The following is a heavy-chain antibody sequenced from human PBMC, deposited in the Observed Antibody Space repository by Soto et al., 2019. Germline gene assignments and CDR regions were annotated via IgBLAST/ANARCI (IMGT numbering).Heavy chain of an antibody. CDR2: IIPIFGTA. D-gene: IGHD2-8*01. CDR1: GGTFSSYA. V-gene: IGHV1-69*13. Sequence: ASVKVSCKASGGTFSSYAISWVRQAPGQGLEWMGGIIPIFGTANYAQKFQGRVTITADESTSTAYMELSSLRSEDTAVYYCARGGAFPGYCTNGVCYSPFDYWGQGTLVTVSS. CDR3: ARGGAFPGYCTNGVCYSPFDY. J-gene: IGHJ4*02.